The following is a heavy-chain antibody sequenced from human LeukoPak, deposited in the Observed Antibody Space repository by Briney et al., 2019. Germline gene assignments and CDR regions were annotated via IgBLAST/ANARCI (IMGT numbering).Heavy chain of an antibody. CDR3: ASPLYNYYGMDV. J-gene: IGHJ6*02. CDR2: IYYSGST. CDR1: GGSISSSSYY. Sequence: PSETLSLTCTVSGGSISSSSYYWGWIGQPPGKGLEWIGSIYYSGSTYYNPSLKSRVTISVDTSKNQFSLKLSSVTAADTAVYYCASPLYNYYGMDVWGQGTTVTVSS. D-gene: IGHD1-14*01. V-gene: IGHV4-39*07.